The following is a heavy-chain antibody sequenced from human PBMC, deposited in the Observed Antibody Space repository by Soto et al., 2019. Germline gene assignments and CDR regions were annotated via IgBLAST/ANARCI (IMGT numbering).Heavy chain of an antibody. V-gene: IGHV3-43*01. CDR3: AILGGPQTNGDVFDI. CDR1: GFTFDDYT. D-gene: IGHD3-10*01. J-gene: IGHJ3*02. CDR2: ISWDGGST. Sequence: GSLRLSCAASGFTFDDYTMHWVGQAPGKGLEWVSLISWDGGSTYYADSVKVRFTISRDNSKNSLYLQMNSLRTEDTALYYCAILGGPQTNGDVFDIWGKGKMVTVSS.